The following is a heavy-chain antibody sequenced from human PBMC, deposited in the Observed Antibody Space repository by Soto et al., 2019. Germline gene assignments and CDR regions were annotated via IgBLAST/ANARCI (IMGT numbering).Heavy chain of an antibody. J-gene: IGHJ6*02. V-gene: IGHV3-30-3*01. CDR2: ISYDGSNK. D-gene: IGHD3-10*01. CDR1: GFTFSSYA. CDR3: AREFRMGFWELLRYYYGMDV. Sequence: GGSLRLSCAASGFTFSSYAMHWVRQAPGKGLEWVAVISYDGSNKYYADSVKGRFTISRDNSKNTLYLQMNSLRAEDSAVYYCAREFRMGFWELLRYYYGMDVWGQGTTVTVSS.